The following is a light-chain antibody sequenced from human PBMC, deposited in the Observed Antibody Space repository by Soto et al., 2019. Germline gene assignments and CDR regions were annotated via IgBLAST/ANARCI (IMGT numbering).Light chain of an antibody. J-gene: IGKJ1*01. V-gene: IGKV1-5*01. CDR3: QQYNSYST. Sequence: DIQMTQSPSTLSASVGDRVTITCRASQSISTRLAWYQQKPGKAPKLLIYDASSLESGVPSRFSGSASGTEFTITISSLKPDDFATYYCQQYNSYSTFGQGTKVDI. CDR1: QSISTR. CDR2: DAS.